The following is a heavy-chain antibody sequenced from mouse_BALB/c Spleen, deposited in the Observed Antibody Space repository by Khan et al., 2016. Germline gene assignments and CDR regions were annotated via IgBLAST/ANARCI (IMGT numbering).Heavy chain of an antibody. Sequence: EVQLQESGPDLVKPSQSLSLTCTVTGYSITSGYRWHWIRQFPGNKLEWMGYIHYNGSPNYNPSLKSRISITRDTSKNQFFLQLNSVTTEDTATYYCASPHYYGSDYWGQGTTLTVSS. CDR3: ASPHYYGSDY. CDR1: GYSITSGYR. D-gene: IGHD1-1*01. V-gene: IGHV3-1*02. CDR2: IHYNGSP. J-gene: IGHJ2*01.